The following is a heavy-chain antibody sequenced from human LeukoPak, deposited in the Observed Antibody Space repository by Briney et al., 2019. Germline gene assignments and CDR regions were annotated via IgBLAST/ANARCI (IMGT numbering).Heavy chain of an antibody. J-gene: IGHJ4*02. Sequence: GGSLRLSCAASGFIFSSYTMNWVRQAPGKGLEWVSYISNSGSALNYADSVKGRFTISRDNAKNSLYLQMNSLRAEDTAVYYCARPAPGTYSTFDSWGPGTLVTVSS. CDR2: ISNSGSAL. CDR1: GFIFSSYT. D-gene: IGHD6-13*01. V-gene: IGHV3-48*01. CDR3: ARPAPGTYSTFDS.